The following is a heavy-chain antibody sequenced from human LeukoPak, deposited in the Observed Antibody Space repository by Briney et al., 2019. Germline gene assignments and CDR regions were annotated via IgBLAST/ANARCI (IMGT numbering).Heavy chain of an antibody. CDR1: GGSISSSSYY. CDR2: IYYSGST. V-gene: IGHV4-39*01. D-gene: IGHD5-24*01. J-gene: IGHJ4*02. CDR3: ASPPERWLQFGASGFFDY. Sequence: PSETLSLTCTVSGGSISSSSYYWGWIRQPPGKGLEWIGSIYYSGSTYYNPSLKSRVTISVDTSKNQFSLKLSSVTAADTAVYYCASPPERWLQFGASGFFDYWGQGTLVTVSS.